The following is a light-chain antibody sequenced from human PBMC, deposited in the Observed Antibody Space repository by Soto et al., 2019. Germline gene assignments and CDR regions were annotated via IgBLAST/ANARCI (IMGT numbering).Light chain of an antibody. J-gene: IGKJ4*01. CDR3: MQATQFPALT. Sequence: EVVLTQSPLFLPVTLGQPASVSCRSSQSLRFHNGITYLTWFHQRPGQPPRRLIFEVTGRDSGVPDRFSGSGAGTDFTLKISRVEAEDVGVYYCMQATQFPALTFGGGTKVEIK. CDR2: EVT. V-gene: IGKV2-30*01. CDR1: QSLRFHNGITY.